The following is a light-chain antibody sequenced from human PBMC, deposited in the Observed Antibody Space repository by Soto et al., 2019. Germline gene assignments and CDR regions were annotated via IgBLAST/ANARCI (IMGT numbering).Light chain of an antibody. V-gene: IGLV2-8*01. CDR3: SSYTDSNNYV. J-gene: IGLJ1*01. Sequence: QSALTQPPSASGSPGQSVAISCTGTSSDVGAYKYVSWYQEHPGKAPELMIYAVSKRPSGVPDRFSGSKSGITASLTVAGLQTEDEADCYCSSYTDSNNYVFGPGAKLTVL. CDR2: AVS. CDR1: SSDVGAYKY.